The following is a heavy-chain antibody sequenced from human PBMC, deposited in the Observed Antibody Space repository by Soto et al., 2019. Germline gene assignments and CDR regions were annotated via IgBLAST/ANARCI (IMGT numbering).Heavy chain of an antibody. Sequence: ASVKVSCKASGYTFTIYDINCVLQSTVQGLEWMGWMNPNSGNTDYARKFQGRVTMTRNTSISTAYMELSSLRSEDTAVYYCARSLAPLYYYYGMDVWGQGTTVTVSS. CDR1: GYTFTIYD. J-gene: IGHJ6*02. V-gene: IGHV1-8*01. CDR2: MNPNSGNT. CDR3: ARSLAPLYYYYGMDV.